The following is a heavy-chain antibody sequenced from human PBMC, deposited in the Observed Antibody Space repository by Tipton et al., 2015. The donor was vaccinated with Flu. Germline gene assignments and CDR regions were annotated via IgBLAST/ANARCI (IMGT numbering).Heavy chain of an antibody. CDR1: GYSISSGYY. V-gene: IGHV4-38-2*01. CDR2: IYHSGST. CDR3: ARGEVGATPTDY. D-gene: IGHD1-26*01. Sequence: LSLTCAVSGYSISSGYYWGWIRQPPGKGLEWIGSIYHSGSTYYNPSLKSRVTISVDTSKNQFSLKLSSVTAADTAVYYCARGEVGATPTDYWGQGTLVTVSS. J-gene: IGHJ4*02.